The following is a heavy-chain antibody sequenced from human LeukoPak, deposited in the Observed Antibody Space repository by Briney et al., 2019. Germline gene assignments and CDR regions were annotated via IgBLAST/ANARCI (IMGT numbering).Heavy chain of an antibody. CDR3: ARVEYSSSFDY. CDR1: GGSISSYY. Sequence: TSEALSLTCTVSGGSISSYYWSWIRQPPGKGLEWIGYIYYSGSTNYNPSLKSRVTISVDTSKNQFSLKLSSVTAADTAVYCCARVEYSSSFDYWGQGTLVTVSS. J-gene: IGHJ4*02. D-gene: IGHD6-6*01. CDR2: IYYSGST. V-gene: IGHV4-59*01.